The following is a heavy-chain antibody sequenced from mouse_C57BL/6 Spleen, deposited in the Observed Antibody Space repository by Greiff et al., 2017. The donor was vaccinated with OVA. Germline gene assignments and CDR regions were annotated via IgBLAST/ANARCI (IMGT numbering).Heavy chain of an antibody. V-gene: IGHV10-3*01. Sequence: EVKLMESGGGLVQPTGSLKLSCAASGFTFNTYAMHWVRQAPGKGLEWVARISSKSSNYATSYADSVKDRFTISRDDSQSMLYLQMNNLKTEDTAMYYCVREGVQTGYYFDYWGQGTTLTVSS. J-gene: IGHJ2*01. CDR3: VREGVQTGYYFDY. D-gene: IGHD4-1*01. CDR2: ISSKSSNYAT. CDR1: GFTFNTYA.